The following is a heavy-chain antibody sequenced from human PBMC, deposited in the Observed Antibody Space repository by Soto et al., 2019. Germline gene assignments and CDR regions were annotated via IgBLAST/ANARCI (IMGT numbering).Heavy chain of an antibody. CDR2: IYYSGST. J-gene: IGHJ4*02. V-gene: IGHV4-39*07. Sequence: PSETLSLTCSVSGGSISSTSYYWAWIRQPPGKGLEWIGHIYYSGSTHYNPSLKSRVTMSVDTSKKQFSLNLRSVTAADTAVYYCTRPNYYDTSGYPYFFDYWGQGAPVTVSS. CDR1: GGSISSTSYY. CDR3: TRPNYYDTSGYPYFFDY. D-gene: IGHD3-22*01.